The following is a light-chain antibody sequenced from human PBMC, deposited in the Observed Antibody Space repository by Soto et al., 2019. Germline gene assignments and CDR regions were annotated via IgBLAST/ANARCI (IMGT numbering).Light chain of an antibody. CDR3: QSYDTSLSGSI. J-gene: IGLJ2*01. CDR1: SSNIGAGYD. CDR2: ANN. V-gene: IGLV1-40*01. Sequence: QSVLTQPPSVSGAPGQMVTISCTGSSSNIGAGYDVHWYQQLPGTAPKLLIYANNNRPSGVPDRFSGSKSGTSASLAITGLQADDEADYYCQSYDTSLSGSIFGGGTKLPVL.